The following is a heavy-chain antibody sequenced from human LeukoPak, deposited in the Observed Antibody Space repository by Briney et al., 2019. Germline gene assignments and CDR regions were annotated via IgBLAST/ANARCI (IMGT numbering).Heavy chain of an antibody. Sequence: PGGSLRLSCAASGYTFSDYDMHSVRQATGKGLEWVSDIGTAGDTDYTGSVKGRFTISRENAKNSLYLQMNSLRAGDTAVYYCARVAKERVGGVYYFDYWGQGTLVTVSS. CDR1: GYTFSDYD. CDR3: ARVAKERVGGVYYFDY. D-gene: IGHD1-1*01. J-gene: IGHJ4*02. V-gene: IGHV3-13*01. CDR2: IGTAGDT.